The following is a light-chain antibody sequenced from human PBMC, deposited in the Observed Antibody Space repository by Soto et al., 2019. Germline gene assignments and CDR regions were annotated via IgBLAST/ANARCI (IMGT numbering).Light chain of an antibody. V-gene: IGLV2-23*01. CDR3: CSYAGRGPFYV. J-gene: IGLJ1*01. CDR1: SSDIGSYNL. Sequence: QTVVTQPASVSGSPGQSITVSCTGSSSDIGSYNLVSWYQQHPGKAPKLMIYGGSKRPSGVSNRFSGSRSDNTASLTISGLQAEDEADYYCCSYAGRGPFYVFGTGTKVTVL. CDR2: GGS.